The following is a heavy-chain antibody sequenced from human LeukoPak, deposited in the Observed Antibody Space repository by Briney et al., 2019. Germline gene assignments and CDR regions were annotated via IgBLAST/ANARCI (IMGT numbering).Heavy chain of an antibody. D-gene: IGHD6-19*01. CDR1: GFTFSSYS. J-gene: IGHJ3*02. CDR2: ISSSSYI. V-gene: IGHV3-21*01. CDR3: ARVKRMDSSGWTRFYDAFDI. Sequence: GGSLRLSCAASGFTFSSYSMIWVRQAPGKGLEWVSYISSSSYIYYADSLKGRFTISRDNAKNSLYLQMNSLRAEDTAVYYCARVKRMDSSGWTRFYDAFDIWGQGTMVTVSS.